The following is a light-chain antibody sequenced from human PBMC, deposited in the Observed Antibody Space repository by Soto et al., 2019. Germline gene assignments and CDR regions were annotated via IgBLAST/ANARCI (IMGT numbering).Light chain of an antibody. CDR3: SSYTTSSTVI. V-gene: IGLV2-14*01. J-gene: IGLJ2*01. CDR1: SSDVGAYNY. CDR2: EVS. Sequence: QSALTQPASVSGSPGQSITISCTGTSSDVGAYNYVSWYQQHPGKAPTLMIYEVSYRPSGVSNRFSGSKSGNTASLTISGLQAEDEADYYCSSYTTSSTVIFGGGPKLTVL.